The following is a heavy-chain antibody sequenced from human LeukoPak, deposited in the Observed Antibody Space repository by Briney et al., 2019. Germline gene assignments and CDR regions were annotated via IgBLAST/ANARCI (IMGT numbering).Heavy chain of an antibody. V-gene: IGHV4-59*01. J-gene: IGHJ5*02. CDR1: GGAISSYY. D-gene: IGHD2-2*01. CDR2: VSYTGDA. CDR3: ARGGASSIPFDP. Sequence: SETLSLTCTVPGGAISSYYWSWIRQPPGKGLEWIGYVSYTGDASQNPSLRGRVTISVDTSKNQFSLKLSSVTAAETAVYYCARGGASSIPFDPWGQGTLVTVSS.